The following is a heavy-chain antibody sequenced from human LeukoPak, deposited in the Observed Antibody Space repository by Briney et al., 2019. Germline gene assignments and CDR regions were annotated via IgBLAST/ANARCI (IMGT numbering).Heavy chain of an antibody. CDR1: GFTFSIYS. J-gene: IGHJ4*02. V-gene: IGHV3-48*01. D-gene: IGHD5-18*01. CDR2: ISSSSSII. CDR3: ARARGYSYGYSDY. Sequence: GGSLRLSCAGSGFTFSIYSMNWVRQAPGKGLEWVSYISSSSSIIDYADSVKGRFTISRDNAKNSLYLQMNSLRAEDTAVYYCARARGYSYGYSDYWGQGTLVTVSS.